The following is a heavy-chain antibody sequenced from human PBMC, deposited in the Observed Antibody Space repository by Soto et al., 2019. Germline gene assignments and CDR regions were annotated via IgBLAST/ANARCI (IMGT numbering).Heavy chain of an antibody. Sequence: EVQLLESGGGLVQPGGSLRLSCTTSGFSFSNYAMSWVRQAPVKGLEWVSAITSRADSTYSADSVKGRFTISRDNSQSTLYLQMTGLRAEDTAVYFCAKDRASGWYSAFDYWGQGALVTVSS. V-gene: IGHV3-23*01. CDR3: AKDRASGWYSAFDY. D-gene: IGHD6-19*01. CDR1: GFSFSNYA. CDR2: ITSRADST. J-gene: IGHJ4*02.